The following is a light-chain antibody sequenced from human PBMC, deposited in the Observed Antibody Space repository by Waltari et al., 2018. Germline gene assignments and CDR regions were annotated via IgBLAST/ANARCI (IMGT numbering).Light chain of an antibody. CDR3: QKYNSAPPT. J-gene: IGKJ2*01. Sequence: DLQMTQSPSSLSASVGDRVTITCRASQDIVNFLAWYQQKPGRVPKLLIYAASTTQLGVPSRFRGSGSGTDFTLTISSLQAEDVATYYCQKYNSAPPTFGQGTKVEIK. V-gene: IGKV1-27*01. CDR1: QDIVNF. CDR2: AAS.